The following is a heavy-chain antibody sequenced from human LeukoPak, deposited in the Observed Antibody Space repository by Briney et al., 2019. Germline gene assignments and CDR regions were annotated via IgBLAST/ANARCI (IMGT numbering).Heavy chain of an antibody. J-gene: IGHJ6*03. Sequence: ASVKVSCKASGGTFSSYAISWVRQAPGQGLEWMGGIIPIFGTANYAQKFQGRVTITADESTSTAYMELSSLRSEDTAVYYCARGLPSSWYPAPDYYYYMDVWGKGTTVTISS. CDR2: IIPIFGTA. D-gene: IGHD6-13*01. V-gene: IGHV1-69*13. CDR1: GGTFSSYA. CDR3: ARGLPSSWYPAPDYYYYMDV.